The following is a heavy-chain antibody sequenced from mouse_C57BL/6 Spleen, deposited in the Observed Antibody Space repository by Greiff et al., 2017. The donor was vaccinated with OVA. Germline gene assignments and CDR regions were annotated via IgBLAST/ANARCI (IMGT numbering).Heavy chain of an antibody. D-gene: IGHD3-3*01. CDR1: GFTFSDYG. V-gene: IGHV5-17*01. CDR3: ARRRDDAMDY. J-gene: IGHJ4*01. Sequence: EVKLVESGGGLVKPGGSLKLSCAASGFTFSDYGMHWVRQAPEKGLEWVAYISSGSSTIYYADTVKGRFTISRDNAKNTLFLQMTSLRSEDTAMYYCARRRDDAMDYWGQGTSVTVSS. CDR2: ISSGSSTI.